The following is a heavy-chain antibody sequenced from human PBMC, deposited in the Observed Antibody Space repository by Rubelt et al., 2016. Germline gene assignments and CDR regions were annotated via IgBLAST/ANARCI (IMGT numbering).Heavy chain of an antibody. D-gene: IGHD6-13*01. Sequence: EVQLVESGGGLVQPGGSLRLSCAASGFTFNSYAMSWVRQAPGKGLEWISSIKGSGDGTYYADSVKGRFTISRNNAKNSLYWQMNSLGDEDTAVYYCARVTSAGTSNYYMDVWGKGTTVTVSS. CDR2: IKGSGDGT. CDR1: GFTFNSYA. CDR3: ARVTSAGTSNYYMDV. J-gene: IGHJ6*03. V-gene: IGHV3-23*04.